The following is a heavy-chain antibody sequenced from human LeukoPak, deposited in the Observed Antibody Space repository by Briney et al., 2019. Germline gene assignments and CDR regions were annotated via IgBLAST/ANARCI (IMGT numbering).Heavy chain of an antibody. CDR3: ARGGSGYTIFGVVIGYYGMDV. V-gene: IGHV1-8*01. CDR1: GYTFTKYD. J-gene: IGHJ6*02. Sequence: ASVTVSCKDAGYTFTKYDMKWVGQAAEQGGEGMGWMNANSGNTGYTQKFQGRVTMTRNTSISTAYLELSSLRSEDTAVYYCARGGSGYTIFGVVIGYYGMDVWGQGTTVTVSS. D-gene: IGHD3-3*01. CDR2: MNANSGNT.